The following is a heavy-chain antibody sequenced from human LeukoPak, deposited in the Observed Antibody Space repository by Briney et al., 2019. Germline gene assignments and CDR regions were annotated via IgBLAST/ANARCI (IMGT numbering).Heavy chain of an antibody. D-gene: IGHD6-19*01. Sequence: GASVKVSCKASGYTFTGYYMHWVRQAPGQGLEWMGWINPNSGGTNYAQKFQGRVTMTRDTSISTAYMELSRLGSDDTAVYYCARASQWLDAFDIWGQGTMVTVSS. J-gene: IGHJ3*02. V-gene: IGHV1-2*02. CDR3: ARASQWLDAFDI. CDR1: GYTFTGYY. CDR2: INPNSGGT.